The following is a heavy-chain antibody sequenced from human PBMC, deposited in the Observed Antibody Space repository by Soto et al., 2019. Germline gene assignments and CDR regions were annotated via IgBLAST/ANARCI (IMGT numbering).Heavy chain of an antibody. CDR2: INPSGGST. D-gene: IGHD4-4*01. Sequence: ASVKVSCKASGYTFTSYYMHWVRQAPGQGLEWMGIINPSGGSTSYAQKFQGRVTMTRDTSTSTVYMELSSLRSEDTAVYYCARDVRGNSNYDEDVPDYWGQGTLVTVSS. V-gene: IGHV1-46*01. CDR1: GYTFTSYY. J-gene: IGHJ4*02. CDR3: ARDVRGNSNYDEDVPDY.